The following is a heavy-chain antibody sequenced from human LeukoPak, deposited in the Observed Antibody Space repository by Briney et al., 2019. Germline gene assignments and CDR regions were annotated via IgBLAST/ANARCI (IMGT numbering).Heavy chain of an antibody. CDR3: AREAAVAGFFDY. J-gene: IGHJ4*02. Sequence: TPSQTLSLTCTVSGGSISSGDYYWGWIRQPPGKGLEWIGYIYYGGSTYYNPSLKSRVTISVDTSKNQFSLKLSSVTAADTAVYYCAREAAVAGFFDYWGQGTLVTVSS. CDR2: IYYGGST. D-gene: IGHD6-19*01. V-gene: IGHV4-30-4*01. CDR1: GGSISSGDYY.